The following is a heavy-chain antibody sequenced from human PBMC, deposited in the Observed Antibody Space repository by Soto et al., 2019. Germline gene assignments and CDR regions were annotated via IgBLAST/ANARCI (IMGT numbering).Heavy chain of an antibody. D-gene: IGHD3-10*01. CDR3: ARSITMVRGAKYYFDY. CDR2: INAGNGDT. Sequence: QVQLVQSGAEVKKPGASVKVSCKASGYTFTTYAMHWVRQAPGQRLECLGWINAGNGDTKYSQKFQGRVTITRDTSASTAYMELSSLRSEDTAVYYCARSITMVRGAKYYFDYWGQGTLVTVSS. V-gene: IGHV1-3*01. CDR1: GYTFTTYA. J-gene: IGHJ4*02.